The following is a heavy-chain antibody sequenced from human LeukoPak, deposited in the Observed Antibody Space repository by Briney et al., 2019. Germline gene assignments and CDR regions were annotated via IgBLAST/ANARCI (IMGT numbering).Heavy chain of an antibody. CDR1: GFTFSSYG. J-gene: IGHJ4*02. CDR2: ISYDGSNK. V-gene: IGHV3-30*03. Sequence: GGSLRLSCAASGFTFSSYGMHWVRQAPGKGLEWVAVISYDGSNKYYADSVKGRFTISRDNSKNTLYLQMNRLRAEDTAVYYCALLGTPDYFDYWGQGTLVTVSS. CDR3: ALLGTPDYFDY. D-gene: IGHD3-16*01.